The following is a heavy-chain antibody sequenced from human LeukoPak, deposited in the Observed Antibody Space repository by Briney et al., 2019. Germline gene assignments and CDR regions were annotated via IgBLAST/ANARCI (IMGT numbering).Heavy chain of an antibody. CDR1: GFTFSSYA. D-gene: IGHD3-22*01. J-gene: IGHJ4*02. CDR2: ISGSGGST. V-gene: IGHV3-23*01. Sequence: GGSLRLSCAASGFTFSSYAMSWVRQAPGKGLEWVSAISGSGGSTYYADSVKGRFTISRDNSKNTLYLQMNSLRAEDTAVYYCAKQAPSYYYDSSGTAAYWGQGTLVTVSS. CDR3: AKQAPSYYYDSSGTAAY.